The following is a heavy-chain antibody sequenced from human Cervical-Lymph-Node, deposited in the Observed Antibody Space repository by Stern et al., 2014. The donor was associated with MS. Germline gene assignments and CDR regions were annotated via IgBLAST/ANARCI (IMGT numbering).Heavy chain of an antibody. CDR1: GFTFSSYS. CDR3: ARDQLSYYDSSGYPGPLDY. Sequence: EVQLVESGGGLVKPGGSLRLSCAASGFTFSSYSMNWVRPATGQGLEWVSSLSSSSRSVYYADSVKGRFTISRANAKNALYLQMNSLRAEDTAVYYCARDQLSYYDSSGYPGPLDYWGQGTLVTVSS. CDR2: LSSSSRSV. J-gene: IGHJ4*02. D-gene: IGHD3-22*01. V-gene: IGHV3-21*01.